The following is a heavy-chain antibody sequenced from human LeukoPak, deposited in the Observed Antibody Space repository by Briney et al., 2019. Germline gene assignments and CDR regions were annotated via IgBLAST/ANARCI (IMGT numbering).Heavy chain of an antibody. CDR3: AKARGLYCSSTSCYDCDV. V-gene: IGHV1-2*02. CDR1: GYTFTAYY. D-gene: IGHD2-2*01. CDR2: INPNSGVT. Sequence: ASVKVSCKASGYTFTAYYIHWVRQAPGQGLEWMGWINPNSGVTNYAQKFQGRVTLTRDTSITTAYMELNRLRSDDTAVYYCAKARGLYCSSTSCYDCDVWGKGTTVTVSS. J-gene: IGHJ6*04.